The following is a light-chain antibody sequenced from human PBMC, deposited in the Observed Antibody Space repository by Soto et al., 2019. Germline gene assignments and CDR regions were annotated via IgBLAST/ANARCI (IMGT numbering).Light chain of an antibody. V-gene: IGKV3-20*01. CDR2: GAS. J-gene: IGKJ5*01. Sequence: EIVWTQSAGTVSLSPWEGATLYCRGGQSVSSSHLAWYQKKPGQAPRLIIYGASSRATGIPDRFSGSGSGTDLALSISRLEPEDFAVYYCQQYGTSPPVTFGQGTRLEIK. CDR1: QSVSSSH. CDR3: QQYGTSPPVT.